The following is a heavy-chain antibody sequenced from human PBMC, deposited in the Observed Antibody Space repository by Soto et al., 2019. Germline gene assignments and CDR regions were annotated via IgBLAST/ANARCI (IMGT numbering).Heavy chain of an antibody. CDR2: IIPIFGTA. Sequence: SVKVSCKASGGTFSSYAISWVRQAPGQGLEWMGGIIPIFGTANYAQKFQGRVTITADESRSTPYMELSSLRSEDTAVYYCARGQAVAAPNYYYYGMDVWGQGTTVTVSS. J-gene: IGHJ6*02. D-gene: IGHD6-19*01. CDR3: ARGQAVAAPNYYYYGMDV. CDR1: GGTFSSYA. V-gene: IGHV1-69*13.